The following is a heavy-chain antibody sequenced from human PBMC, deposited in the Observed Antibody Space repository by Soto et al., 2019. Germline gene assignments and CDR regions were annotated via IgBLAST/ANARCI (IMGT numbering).Heavy chain of an antibody. J-gene: IGHJ6*02. D-gene: IGHD5-18*01. CDR1: GYTFTSYG. V-gene: IGHV1-18*01. Sequence: QVQLVQSGAEVKKPGASVKVSCKASGYTFTSYGISWVRQAPGQGLEWMGWISAYNGNTNYAQKLQGRVTMTTDTSTSTAYMELRSLRSDDTAVYYCAGGVIQLWRDYYYGMDVWGQGTTVTVSS. CDR2: ISAYNGNT. CDR3: AGGVIQLWRDYYYGMDV.